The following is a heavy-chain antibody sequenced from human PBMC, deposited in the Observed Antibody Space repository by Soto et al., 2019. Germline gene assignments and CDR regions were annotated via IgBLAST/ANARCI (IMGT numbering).Heavy chain of an antibody. D-gene: IGHD1-26*01. CDR1: GFTFSSYA. V-gene: IGHV3-23*01. J-gene: IGHJ4*02. CDR2: ISGSGGST. CDR3: AKTSGGSYANDY. Sequence: AGGSLRLSCAASGFTFSSYAMSWVRQAPGKGLEWVSAISGSGGSTYYADSVKGRFTISRDNSKNTLYLQMNSLRAEDTAVYYCAKTSGGSYANDYWGQGTLVTVSS.